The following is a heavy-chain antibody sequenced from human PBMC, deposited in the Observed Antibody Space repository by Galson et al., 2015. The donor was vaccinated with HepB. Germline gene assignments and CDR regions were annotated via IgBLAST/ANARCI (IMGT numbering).Heavy chain of an antibody. Sequence: SLRLSCAASGFTFSSYFMDWVRQAPGKGLVWVSDTNRDGSVTRYADSVKGRFTISRDNAKNMLYLQMNGLRVDDAAIYYCARGGVVGGTDYWGQGTLVTVSS. CDR3: ARGGVVGGTDY. CDR1: GFTFSSYF. D-gene: IGHD6-19*01. CDR2: TNRDGSVT. J-gene: IGHJ4*02. V-gene: IGHV3-74*01.